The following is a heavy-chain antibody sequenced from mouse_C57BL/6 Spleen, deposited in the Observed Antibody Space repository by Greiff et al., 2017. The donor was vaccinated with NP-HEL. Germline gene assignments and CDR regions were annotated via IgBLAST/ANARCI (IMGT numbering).Heavy chain of an antibody. D-gene: IGHD1-1*01. CDR1: GFTFSDYY. J-gene: IGHJ4*01. CDR2: INYDGSST. Sequence: EVQLQESEGGLVQPGSSMKLSCTASGFTFSDYYMAWVRQVPEKGLEWVANINYDGSSTYYLDSLKSRFIISRDNAKNILYLQMSSLKSEDTATYYCAREIVAEAMDYWGQGTSVTVSS. V-gene: IGHV5-16*01. CDR3: AREIVAEAMDY.